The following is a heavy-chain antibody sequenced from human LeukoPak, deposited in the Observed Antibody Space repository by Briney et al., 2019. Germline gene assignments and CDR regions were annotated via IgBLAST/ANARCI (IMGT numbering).Heavy chain of an antibody. CDR3: AREGVTDFDY. Sequence: GSLRLSCSASGFTFSSYWMNWVRQAPGKGLEWVANIKQDGSEKFYVDSVKGRFTISRDNAKNSLYLQMNSLRAEDTAVYYCAREGVTDFDYWGQGTLVTVSS. D-gene: IGHD2-21*02. J-gene: IGHJ4*02. V-gene: IGHV3-7*01. CDR1: GFTFSSYW. CDR2: IKQDGSEK.